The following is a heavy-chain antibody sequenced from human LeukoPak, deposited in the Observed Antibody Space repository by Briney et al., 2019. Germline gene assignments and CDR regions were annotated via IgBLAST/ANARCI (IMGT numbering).Heavy chain of an antibody. J-gene: IGHJ4*02. V-gene: IGHV4-39*01. D-gene: IGHD3-9*01. CDR2: IYYSGST. Sequence: SETLSLTCTVSGGSISSSSYYWGWLRQPPGTGLEWIGSIYYSGSTYYNPSLKSRVTISVDTSKNQFSLKLSSVTAADTAVYYCARRFRLTGYSTWGQGTLVTVSS. CDR3: ARRFRLTGYST. CDR1: GGSISSSSYY.